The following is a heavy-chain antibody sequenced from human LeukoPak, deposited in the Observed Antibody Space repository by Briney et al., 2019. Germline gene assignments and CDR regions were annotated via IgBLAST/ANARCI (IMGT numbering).Heavy chain of an antibody. D-gene: IGHD3-22*01. V-gene: IGHV3-23*01. Sequence: GGSLRLSCAASGFTFSSYAMNWVRQAPGKGLERVSAITGDGGSTYYADSVKGRFTISRDNSRNTLYLQMNSLRAEDTAVYYCAKASSGYYYFDYWGQGTLVSVPS. CDR3: AKASSGYYYFDY. J-gene: IGHJ4*02. CDR2: ITGDGGST. CDR1: GFTFSSYA.